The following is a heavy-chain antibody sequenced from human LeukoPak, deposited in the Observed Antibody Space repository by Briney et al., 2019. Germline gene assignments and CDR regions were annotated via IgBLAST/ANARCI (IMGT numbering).Heavy chain of an antibody. CDR3: ARVITMIVVVPIAPSFDY. V-gene: IGHV3-7*01. Sequence: GGSLRLSCAASGFTFTTYAMHWVRQAPGKGLEWVANIKQDGSEKYYVDSVKGRFTISRDNAKNSLYLQMNSLRAEDTAVYYCARVITMIVVVPIAPSFDYWGQGTLVTVSS. D-gene: IGHD3-22*01. J-gene: IGHJ4*02. CDR1: GFTFTTYA. CDR2: IKQDGSEK.